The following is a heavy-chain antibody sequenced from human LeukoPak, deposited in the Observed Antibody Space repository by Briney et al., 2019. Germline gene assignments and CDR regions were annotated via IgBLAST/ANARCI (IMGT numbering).Heavy chain of an antibody. J-gene: IGHJ3*02. Sequence: GGSWRLSCAASGLTFSGYSMNWVRQAPGKGLDWVSSISSGSSYIYYTDSVKGRFTISRDNAKNSLYLQMNSLRAEDTAVYYCARDYGDYLSRAFDIWGQGTMVTVSS. V-gene: IGHV3-21*01. CDR3: ARDYGDYLSRAFDI. D-gene: IGHD4-17*01. CDR1: GLTFSGYS. CDR2: ISSGSSYI.